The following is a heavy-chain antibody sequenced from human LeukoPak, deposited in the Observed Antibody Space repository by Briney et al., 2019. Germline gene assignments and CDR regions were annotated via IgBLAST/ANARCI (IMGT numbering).Heavy chain of an antibody. D-gene: IGHD3-22*01. J-gene: IGHJ4*02. CDR2: ISYDGSKK. CDR1: GFTFSSYA. Sequence: GRSLRLSCAASGFTFSSYAMNWVRQAPGKGLEWVAVISYDGSKKYYAGSVKGRFTISRDNSKNTLYLQMNSLRAEDTAVYYCARDPDSSGYFDYWGQGTLVTVSS. CDR3: ARDPDSSGYFDY. V-gene: IGHV3-30*04.